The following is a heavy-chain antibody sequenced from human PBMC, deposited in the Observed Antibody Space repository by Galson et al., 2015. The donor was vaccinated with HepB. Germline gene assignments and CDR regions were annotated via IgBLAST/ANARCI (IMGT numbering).Heavy chain of an antibody. CDR2: ISSSSSTI. D-gene: IGHD1-14*01. Sequence: SLRLSCAASGFTFSSYSMNWVRQAPGKGLEWVSYISSSSSTIYYADSVKGRFTISRDNAKNSLYLQMNSLRAEDTAVYYCARDNHDSPYYYYMDVWGKGTTVTVSS. CDR1: GFTFSSYS. J-gene: IGHJ6*03. CDR3: ARDNHDSPYYYYMDV. V-gene: IGHV3-48*01.